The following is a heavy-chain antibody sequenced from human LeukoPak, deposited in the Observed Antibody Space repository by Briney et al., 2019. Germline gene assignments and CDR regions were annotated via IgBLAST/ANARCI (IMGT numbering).Heavy chain of an antibody. V-gene: IGHV1-18*01. D-gene: IGHD3-22*01. CDR3: ARDYYDSSIDVFDI. Sequence: GSSVKVSCKASGGTFSSYAISWVRQAPGQGLEWMGWISAYNGNTNYAQKLQGRVTMTTDTSTSTVYMELRSLRSDDTAVYYCARDYYDSSIDVFDIWGQGTMVTVSS. J-gene: IGHJ3*02. CDR2: ISAYNGNT. CDR1: GGTFSSYA.